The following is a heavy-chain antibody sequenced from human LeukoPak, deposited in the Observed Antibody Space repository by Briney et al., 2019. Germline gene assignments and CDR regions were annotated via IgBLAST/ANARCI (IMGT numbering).Heavy chain of an antibody. CDR3: ARETIQLDAFDI. V-gene: IGHV4-59*01. CDR1: GGSISNYY. CDR2: IYYSGST. Sequence: SETLSLTCTVSGGSISNYYWSWIRQPPGKGLEWIGYIYYSGSTNYNPSLKSRVTISVDTSKNQFSLKLSSVTAADTAVYYCARETIQLDAFDIWGQGTMVTVSS. D-gene: IGHD5-18*01. J-gene: IGHJ3*02.